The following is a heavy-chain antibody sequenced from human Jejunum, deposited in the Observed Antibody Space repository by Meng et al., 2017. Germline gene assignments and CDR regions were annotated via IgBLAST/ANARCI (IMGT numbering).Heavy chain of an antibody. CDR3: ARGATGTRPFDY. CDR1: GGSITTDW. CDR2: IWHSGAS. Sequence: QVQLEKLGPGLCHPSGTLSLTCAVSGGSITTDWWNWVRQPPGKGLEWIGEIWHSGASNYNPSLRSRVTISVDKSKNQLSLELASLTAADTAVYYCARGATGTRPFDYWGQGTLVTVSS. D-gene: IGHD5-12*01. J-gene: IGHJ4*02. V-gene: IGHV4-4*02.